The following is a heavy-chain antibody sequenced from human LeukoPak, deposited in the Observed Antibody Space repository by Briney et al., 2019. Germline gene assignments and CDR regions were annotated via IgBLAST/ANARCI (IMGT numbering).Heavy chain of an antibody. CDR2: ISSTSNYI. D-gene: IGHD2-21*02. CDR3: ARQKYCGGDCYGLDTLDT. J-gene: IGHJ3*02. CDR1: GFDVCRNY. V-gene: IGHV3-21*04. Sequence: GGSLRLSCAASGFDVCRNYMTWVRQAPGKGLEWVSSISSTSNYIYHADSLKGRVTISRDNAKNSLSLQMNSLRVEDTAVYYSARQKYCGGDCYGLDTLDTWGQGTMVTVSS.